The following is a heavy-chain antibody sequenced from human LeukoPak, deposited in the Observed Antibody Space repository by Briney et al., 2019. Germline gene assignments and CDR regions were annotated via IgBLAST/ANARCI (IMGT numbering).Heavy chain of an antibody. CDR3: ARGSAYYDSSGYICDY. J-gene: IGHJ4*02. Sequence: GGSLRLSCAASGFTFSSYSMNWVRQAPGKGLERVSSISSSSSYIYYADSVKGRFTISRDNAKNSLYLQMNSLRAEDTAVYYCARGSAYYDSSGYICDYWGQGTLVTVSS. V-gene: IGHV3-21*01. CDR1: GFTFSSYS. CDR2: ISSSSSYI. D-gene: IGHD3-22*01.